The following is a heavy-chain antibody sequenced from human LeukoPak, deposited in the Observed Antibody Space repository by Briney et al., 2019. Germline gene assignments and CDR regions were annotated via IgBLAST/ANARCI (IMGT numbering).Heavy chain of an antibody. D-gene: IGHD3-16*02. J-gene: IGHJ6*03. CDR3: ARVNGGLVIVNYYYYYMDV. V-gene: IGHV4-39*07. Sequence: PSETLSLTCTVSGGSISSSSYYWGWIRQPPGKGLEWIGSIYYSGSTYYNPSLKSRVTISVDTSKNQFSLKLSSVTAADTAVYYCARVNGGLVIVNYYYYYMDVWGKGTTVTVSS. CDR1: GGSISSSSYY. CDR2: IYYSGST.